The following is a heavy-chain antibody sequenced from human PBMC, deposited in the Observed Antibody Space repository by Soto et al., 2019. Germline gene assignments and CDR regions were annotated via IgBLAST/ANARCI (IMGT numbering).Heavy chain of an antibody. CDR2: IYGSASS. V-gene: IGHV4-30-2*01. Sequence: PSETLSPTWAVSGGPISRVGYSWSWIRQATGKGLEWVLYIYGSASSYYNPSLKSRVTVSVDTSRNQFYLKMNSVTAADTAVYYCARDLWCYCGVDFYPLYVWGQGTPVTVSS. CDR1: GGPISRVGYS. D-gene: IGHD2-21*02. CDR3: ARDLWCYCGVDFYPLYV. J-gene: IGHJ6*02.